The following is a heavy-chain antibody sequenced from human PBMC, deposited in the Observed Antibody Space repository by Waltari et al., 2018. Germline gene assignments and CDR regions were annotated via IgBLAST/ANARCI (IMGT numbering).Heavy chain of an antibody. D-gene: IGHD3-9*01. CDR2: IYGNDDK. J-gene: IGHJ4*02. CDR3: AHRYFSNFDY. CDR1: GFSLTTGSVA. V-gene: IGHV2-5*01. Sequence: QITLKESGPTLMKPTQTLTLTCAFSGFSLTTGSVAVGWIRQPPGKAPEWLALIYGNDDKKYSQSRRSRLTITKDSSENQVVLTMTNVDPVDTATYYCAHRYFSNFDYWGQGTLVTVSS.